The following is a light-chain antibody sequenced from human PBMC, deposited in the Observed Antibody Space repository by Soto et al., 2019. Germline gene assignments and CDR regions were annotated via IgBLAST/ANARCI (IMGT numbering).Light chain of an antibody. CDR3: LQHNSYPLT. CDR1: QGISNY. Sequence: DIRMTQSPSAMSASVGDRVTITCRASQGISNYLVWFQQKPGKGPKRLISAASTLQSGGQSRFRGSGSGTEFTLTISSLQPEDFATYYCLQHNSYPLTFGGGTKVEIK. V-gene: IGKV1-17*03. CDR2: AAS. J-gene: IGKJ4*01.